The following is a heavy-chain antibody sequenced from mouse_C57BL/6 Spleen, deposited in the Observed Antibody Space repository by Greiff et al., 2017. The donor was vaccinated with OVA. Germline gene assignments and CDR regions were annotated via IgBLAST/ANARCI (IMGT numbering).Heavy chain of an antibody. V-gene: IGHV1-69*01. Sequence: QVQLQQPGAELVMPGASVKLSCKASGYTFTSYWMHWVKQRPGQGLEWIGEIDPSDSYTNYNQKFTGKSTLPVDKSSSTAYMQLSSLTSEDSAVYYCASSNYYGSSGDVWGTGTTVTVSS. J-gene: IGHJ1*03. CDR3: ASSNYYGSSGDV. CDR1: GYTFTSYW. CDR2: IDPSDSYT. D-gene: IGHD1-1*01.